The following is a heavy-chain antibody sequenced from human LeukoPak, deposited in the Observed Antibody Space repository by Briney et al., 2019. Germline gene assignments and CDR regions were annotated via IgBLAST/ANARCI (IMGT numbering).Heavy chain of an antibody. CDR2: ISSSSSYI. Sequence: GGSLRLSCAASGFTFSTYSMTWVRQAPGKGLEWVSSISSSSSYIYYADSVKGRFTISRDNAKNSLYLQMNSLRAEDTAVYYCARDRGLLWFGELLYEPGYWGQGTLVTVSS. D-gene: IGHD3-10*01. CDR3: ARDRGLLWFGELLYEPGY. V-gene: IGHV3-21*01. CDR1: GFTFSTYS. J-gene: IGHJ4*02.